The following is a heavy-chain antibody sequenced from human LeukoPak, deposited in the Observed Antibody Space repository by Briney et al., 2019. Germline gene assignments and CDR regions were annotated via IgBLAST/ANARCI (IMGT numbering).Heavy chain of an antibody. J-gene: IGHJ4*02. CDR2: ISAYNGNT. D-gene: IGHD4-23*01. CDR3: ARAEPTVVTYYFDY. CDR1: GYTFTSYG. Sequence: GASVKVSCKASGYTFTSYGISWVRQAPGQGLEWMGWISAYNGNTNYAQKLLGRVTMTTDTSTSTAYMELRSLRSDDTAVYYCARAEPTVVTYYFDYWGQGTLVTVSS. V-gene: IGHV1-18*01.